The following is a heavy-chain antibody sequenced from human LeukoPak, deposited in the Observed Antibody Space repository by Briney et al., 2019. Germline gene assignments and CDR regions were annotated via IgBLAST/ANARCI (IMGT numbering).Heavy chain of an antibody. Sequence: GGSLRLSCAASGFTVSSNYMSWVRQAPGKGLEWVSVIYSGGSTYYADSVKGRFTISRDNSKNTLYLQMNSLRAEDTAVYYCARGARSKTYYYGSGSSYFDYWGQGTLLTVSS. CDR3: ARGARSKTYYYGSGSSYFDY. D-gene: IGHD3-10*01. J-gene: IGHJ4*02. CDR2: IYSGGST. V-gene: IGHV3-66*02. CDR1: GFTVSSNY.